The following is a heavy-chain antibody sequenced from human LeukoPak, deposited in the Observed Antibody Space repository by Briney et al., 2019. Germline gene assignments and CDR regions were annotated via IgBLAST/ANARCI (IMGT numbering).Heavy chain of an antibody. V-gene: IGHV5-51*01. CDR1: GYSFTNYW. D-gene: IGHD3-10*01. CDR2: IYPGHSDT. CDR3: ASRLWSGEFADAFDI. Sequence: GESLKISCKASGYSFTNYWVGWVRQMPGKGLEWMGIIYPGHSDTRYSPSFQGQVIISVDKSISTAYLQWSSLKASDTAMYYCASRLWSGEFADAFDIWGQGSMVTVSS. J-gene: IGHJ3*02.